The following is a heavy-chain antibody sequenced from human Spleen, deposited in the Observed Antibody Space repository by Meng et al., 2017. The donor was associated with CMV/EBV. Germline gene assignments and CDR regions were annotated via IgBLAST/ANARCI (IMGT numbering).Heavy chain of an antibody. V-gene: IGHV4-61*01. CDR2: IYYTGTT. CDR1: GGSVSSGNYY. CDR3: ARALGHLLPQKD. J-gene: IGHJ4*02. D-gene: IGHD2-2*01. Sequence: SETLSLTCTVSGGSVSSGNYYWSWIRQPPGKGLEWLGYIYYTGTTNYNPSLKSRVTISVDTSKNQFSLKLSSVTAADTAMYYCARALGHLLPQKDWGQGTLVTVSS.